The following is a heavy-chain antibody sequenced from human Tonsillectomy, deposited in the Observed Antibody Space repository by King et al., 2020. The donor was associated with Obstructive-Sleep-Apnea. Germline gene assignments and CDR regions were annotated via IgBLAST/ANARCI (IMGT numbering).Heavy chain of an antibody. D-gene: IGHD2/OR15-2a*01. CDR2: ISDTSSYI. CDR1: VFTFSSYS. V-gene: IGHV3-21*01. Sequence: VQLVESGGGLVKPGGSLRLSCAVSVFTFSSYSMNWVRQAPGKGLEWVSSISDTSSYIYYSDSVKGRFTISRDNAKNSLYLQMNSLRAEDTGVYYCARGMSVSAYYYGMDVWGQGTTVTVSS. J-gene: IGHJ6*02. CDR3: ARGMSVSAYYYGMDV.